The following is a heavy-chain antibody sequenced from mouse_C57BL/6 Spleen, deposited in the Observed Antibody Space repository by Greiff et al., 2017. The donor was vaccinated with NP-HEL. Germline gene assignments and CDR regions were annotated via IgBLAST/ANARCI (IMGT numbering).Heavy chain of an antibody. Sequence: DVKLVESGGGLVQPGGSMKLSCVASGFTFSNYWMNWVRQSPEKGLEWVAQIRLKSDNYATHYAESVKGRFTISRDDSKSSVYLQMNNLRAEDTGIYYCTGGGYGNLYAMDYWGQGTSVTVSS. J-gene: IGHJ4*01. CDR2: IRLKSDNYAT. V-gene: IGHV6-3*01. D-gene: IGHD2-1*01. CDR3: TGGGYGNLYAMDY. CDR1: GFTFSNYW.